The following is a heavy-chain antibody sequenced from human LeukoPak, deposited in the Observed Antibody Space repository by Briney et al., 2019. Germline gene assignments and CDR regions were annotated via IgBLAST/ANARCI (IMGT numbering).Heavy chain of an antibody. CDR1: GGPFSSYY. CDR3: ARGRASYDFWSGYLFDY. D-gene: IGHD3-3*01. Sequence: PSETLSLTCAVYGGPFSSYYWSWIRQSPGKGLEWIGEINHSGSTNYNPSLKSRVTISVDTSKNQFSLKLSSVSAADTAVYYCARGRASYDFWSGYLFDYWGQGTLVTFAS. V-gene: IGHV4-34*01. CDR2: INHSGST. J-gene: IGHJ4*02.